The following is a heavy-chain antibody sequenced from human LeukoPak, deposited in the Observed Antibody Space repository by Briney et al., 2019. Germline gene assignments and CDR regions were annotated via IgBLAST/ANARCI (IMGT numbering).Heavy chain of an antibody. J-gene: IGHJ4*02. CDR1: GGTFTSYY. CDR3: ARGPVLRFLEWSNDLKNYFDY. D-gene: IGHD3-3*01. V-gene: IGHV1-46*01. Sequence: ASVKVSCKASGGTFTSYYMHWVRQAPGQGLEWMGIINPSGGSTSYAQKFQGRVTMTRDTSTSTVYMELSSLRSEDTAVYYCARGPVLRFLEWSNDLKNYFDYWGQGTLVTVSS. CDR2: INPSGGST.